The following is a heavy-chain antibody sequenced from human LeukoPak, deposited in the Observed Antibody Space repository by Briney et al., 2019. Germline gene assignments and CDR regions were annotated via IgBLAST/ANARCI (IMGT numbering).Heavy chain of an antibody. CDR3: TTLTMIIGTHFDY. Sequence: GGSLRLSCAASGFTFSSYEMNWVRQAPGKGLEWVGRIKSKVDGGTTDYAAPVKGRFTISRDDSKNTLYLQMSSLKAEDTAMYYCTTLTMIIGTHFDYWGQGTLVTVSS. CDR2: IKSKVDGGTT. J-gene: IGHJ4*02. D-gene: IGHD3-22*01. V-gene: IGHV3-15*01. CDR1: GFTFSSYE.